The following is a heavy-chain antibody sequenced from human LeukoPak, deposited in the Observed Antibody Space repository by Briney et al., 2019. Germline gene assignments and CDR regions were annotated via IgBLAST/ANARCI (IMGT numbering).Heavy chain of an antibody. CDR1: TSTGLVW. V-gene: IGHV3-74*01. J-gene: IGHJ4*02. Sequence: GGSLRLSCAASTSTGLVWMDWVRKAPGKGLVWVARIKSDGTSANYVDSVRGRFAISRDDAKNTLYLLMNSLGDEDTAVYYCGILPPGYWGQGTQVTVS. D-gene: IGHD2-8*02. CDR2: IKSDGTSA. CDR3: GILPPGY.